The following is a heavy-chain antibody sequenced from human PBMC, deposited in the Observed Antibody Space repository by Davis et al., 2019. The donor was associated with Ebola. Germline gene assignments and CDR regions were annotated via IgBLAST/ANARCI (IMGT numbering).Heavy chain of an antibody. CDR2: IFYSGTP. J-gene: IGHJ5*02. Sequence: SEPLSLTCTVSGASISTADYFWAWIRQPPGMGLEWLGSIFYSGTPYYNPSLKSRVTMSVDTSKNQFSVRLSSLTAADTALYYCAREETRGSIAGWFDPWGQGTLVTVSS. CDR1: GASISTADYF. V-gene: IGHV4-39*02. D-gene: IGHD2-21*01. CDR3: AREETRGSIAGWFDP.